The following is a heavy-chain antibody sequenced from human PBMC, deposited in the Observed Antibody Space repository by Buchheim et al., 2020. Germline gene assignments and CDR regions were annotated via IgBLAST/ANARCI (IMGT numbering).Heavy chain of an antibody. CDR1: GFTFSSYA. Sequence: QVQLVESGGGVVQPGRSLRLSCAASGFTFSSYAMHWVRQAPGKGLEWVAVISYDGSNKYFADSVKGRFTISRDNSQNNLYLQMNSLRAEDTAVYYCARDPERTVTTLEHDYWGQGTL. CDR3: ARDPERTVTTLEHDY. J-gene: IGHJ4*02. D-gene: IGHD4-17*01. V-gene: IGHV3-30*01. CDR2: ISYDGSNK.